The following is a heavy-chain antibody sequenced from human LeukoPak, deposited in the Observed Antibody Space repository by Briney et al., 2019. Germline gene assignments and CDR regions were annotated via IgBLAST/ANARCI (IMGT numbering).Heavy chain of an antibody. V-gene: IGHV3-21*06. CDR3: ATAPYDILTGYSPYYFES. CDR2: ISSTSSHI. Sequence: GGSLRLSCAASGFTFSDFSMNWVRQAPGKGLEWVSSISSTSSHIYYADSVKGRFTISRDNAKNSLYLQMNSLRAEDTAMYYCATAPYDILTGYSPYYFESWGQGTLVTVSS. J-gene: IGHJ4*02. D-gene: IGHD3-9*01. CDR1: GFTFSDFS.